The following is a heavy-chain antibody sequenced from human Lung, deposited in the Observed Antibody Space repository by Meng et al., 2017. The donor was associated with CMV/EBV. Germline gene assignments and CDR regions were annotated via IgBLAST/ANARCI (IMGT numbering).Heavy chain of an antibody. V-gene: IGHV3-13*01. CDR1: GFTFSSYD. J-gene: IGHJ6*02. CDR2: IGTAGDT. CDR3: ARSATVTTLGSRYGMDV. D-gene: IGHD4-11*01. Sequence: SXAASGFTFSSYDMHWVRQATGKGLECVSAIGTAGDTYYPGSVKGRFTISRENAKNSLYLQMNSLRAGDTAVYYCARSATVTTLGSRYGMDVWGQGTXVTVAS.